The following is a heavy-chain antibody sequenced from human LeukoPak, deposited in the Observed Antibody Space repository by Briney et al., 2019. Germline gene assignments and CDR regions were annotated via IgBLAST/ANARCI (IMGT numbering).Heavy chain of an antibody. J-gene: IGHJ4*02. CDR2: IVVGSDNT. CDR1: GFTFTSSA. Sequence: GASVKVSRTASGFTFTSSAVQWVRQARGQRLEWIGWIVVGSDNTDYAQKFQERVTITRDMSTTTAYMELSSLRSEDTAVYYCAADIDYYDGSGYYKNFDYWGQGTLVTVSS. V-gene: IGHV1-58*01. CDR3: AADIDYYDGSGYYKNFDY. D-gene: IGHD3-22*01.